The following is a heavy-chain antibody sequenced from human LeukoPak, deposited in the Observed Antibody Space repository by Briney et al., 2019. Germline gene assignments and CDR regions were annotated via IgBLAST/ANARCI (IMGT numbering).Heavy chain of an antibody. CDR2: IIPIFGTA. CDR1: GYTFTAYY. CDR3: ARDNSVRDEAWWFNP. Sequence: ASMKVSCKASGYTFTAYYIHWVRQAPGQGLEWMGGIIPIFGTANYAQKFQGRVTLTRDMSTSTDYLELSSLRSEDTAVYYCARDNSVRDEAWWFNPWGQGTLVTVSS. J-gene: IGHJ5*02. V-gene: IGHV1-46*01. D-gene: IGHD5-24*01.